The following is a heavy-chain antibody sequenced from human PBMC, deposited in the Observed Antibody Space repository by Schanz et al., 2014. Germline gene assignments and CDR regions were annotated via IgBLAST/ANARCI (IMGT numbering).Heavy chain of an antibody. V-gene: IGHV3-30*04. CDR2: ISYDGSNK. D-gene: IGHD6-13*01. CDR3: ARGGYSSKRSYGMDV. J-gene: IGHJ6*02. Sequence: QVQLVESGGGVVQPGRSLRLSCAASEFTFSSYAMHWVRQAPGKGLEWVAVISYDGSNKYYADSVKGRFTISRDNSKNTLYLQMNSLRAEDTAVYYCARGGYSSKRSYGMDVWGQGTTVTVS. CDR1: EFTFSSYA.